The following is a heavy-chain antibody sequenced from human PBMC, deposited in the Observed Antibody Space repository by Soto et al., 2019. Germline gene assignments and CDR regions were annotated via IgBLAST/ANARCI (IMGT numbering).Heavy chain of an antibody. CDR2: IWYDGSNK. D-gene: IGHD1-1*01. V-gene: IGHV3-33*01. CDR3: ARDPSTGTIPAY. CDR1: GFTFSSYG. Sequence: GGSLRLSCAASGFTFSSYGMHWVRQAPGKGLEWVAVIWYDGSNKYYADSVKGRFTISRDNAKNSLYLQMNSLRAEDTAVYYCARDPSTGTIPAYWGQGTLVTVSS. J-gene: IGHJ4*02.